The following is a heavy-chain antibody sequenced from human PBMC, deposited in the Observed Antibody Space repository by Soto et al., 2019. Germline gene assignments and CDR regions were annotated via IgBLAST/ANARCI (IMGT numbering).Heavy chain of an antibody. Sequence: PGGSLRLSCSASGFTFSSYAMHWVRQAPGKGLEYVSAISSNGGSTYYADSVKGRFTISRDNSKNTLYLQMSSLRAEDTAVYYCVTDSCSSTSCYNWFDPWGQGTLVTVSS. CDR3: VTDSCSSTSCYNWFDP. CDR1: GFTFSSYA. CDR2: ISSNGGST. D-gene: IGHD2-2*01. V-gene: IGHV3-64D*06. J-gene: IGHJ5*02.